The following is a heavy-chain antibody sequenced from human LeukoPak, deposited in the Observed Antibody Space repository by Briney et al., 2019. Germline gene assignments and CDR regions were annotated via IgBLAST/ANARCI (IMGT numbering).Heavy chain of an antibody. V-gene: IGHV3-23*01. CDR3: AKAAGAAPLIAGLHS. J-gene: IGHJ5*01. CDR2: ISGHGGST. D-gene: IGHD2-21*01. CDR1: GFTFSAYA. Sequence: PGGSLRLSCAASGFTFSAYAMTWVRQAPGKGLEWVSGISGHGGSTYYADSVKGRFPLPRDSSKNTLYLHTNSLKAADTAVYYCAKAAGAAPLIAGLHSGGQGARAPAS.